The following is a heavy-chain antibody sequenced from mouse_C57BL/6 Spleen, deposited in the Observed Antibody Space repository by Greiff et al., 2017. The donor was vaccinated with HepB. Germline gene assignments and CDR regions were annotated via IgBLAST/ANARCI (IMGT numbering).Heavy chain of an antibody. Sequence: VQLQQPGTELVKPGASVKLSCKASGYTFTSYWMHWVKQRPGQGLEWIGNINPSNGGTNYNEKFKSKATLTVDKSSSTAYMQLSSLTSEDSAVYYCARIMHYGSRWFAYWGQGTLVTVSA. CDR1: GYTFTSYW. V-gene: IGHV1-53*01. CDR2: INPSNGGT. J-gene: IGHJ3*01. D-gene: IGHD1-1*01. CDR3: ARIMHYGSRWFAY.